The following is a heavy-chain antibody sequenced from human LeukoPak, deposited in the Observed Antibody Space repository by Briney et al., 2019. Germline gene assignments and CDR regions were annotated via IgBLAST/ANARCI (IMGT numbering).Heavy chain of an antibody. D-gene: IGHD5-18*01. Sequence: GGSLRLSCAASGFTFSSYGMHWVRQAPGKGLEWVAFIRYDGSNKYYADSVKGRFTISRDNSKNTLYLQMNSLRAEDTAVYYCAKEYSYDMTLDYWGQGTLVTVSS. CDR1: GFTFSSYG. CDR2: IRYDGSNK. J-gene: IGHJ4*02. CDR3: AKEYSYDMTLDY. V-gene: IGHV3-30*02.